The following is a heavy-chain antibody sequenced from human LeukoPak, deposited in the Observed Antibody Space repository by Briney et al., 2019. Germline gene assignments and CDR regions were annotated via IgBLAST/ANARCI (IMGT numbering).Heavy chain of an antibody. D-gene: IGHD5-24*01. Sequence: TSETLSLTCTVSGGSISSSSYYWGWIRQPPGKGLEWIGSIYYSGSTYYNPSLKSRVTISVDTSKNQFSLKLSSVTAADTAVYYCARVIRVGHNLRRDYYFDYWGQGTLVTVSS. CDR2: IYYSGST. J-gene: IGHJ4*02. CDR1: GGSISSSSYY. V-gene: IGHV4-39*07. CDR3: ARVIRVGHNLRRDYYFDY.